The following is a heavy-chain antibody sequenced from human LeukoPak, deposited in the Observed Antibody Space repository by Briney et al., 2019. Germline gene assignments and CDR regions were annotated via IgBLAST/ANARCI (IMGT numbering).Heavy chain of an antibody. V-gene: IGHV3-30*18. CDR1: GFTFSRYG. D-gene: IGHD1-20*01. Sequence: GSLRLSCAASGFTFSRYGMHWVRQAPGKGMEWVAVISYDGSNKYYADSVKGRFTISRDNSKNTLYLQMNSLRAEDTAVYYCAKSNWNSPEIWGQGTMVTVSS. J-gene: IGHJ3*02. CDR2: ISYDGSNK. CDR3: AKSNWNSPEI.